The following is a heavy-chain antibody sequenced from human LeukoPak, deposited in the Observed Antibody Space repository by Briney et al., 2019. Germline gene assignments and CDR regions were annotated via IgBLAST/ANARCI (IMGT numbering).Heavy chain of an antibody. CDR2: ISSSGSTI. CDR3: ASGGDIVVVVAATDY. J-gene: IGHJ4*02. Sequence: GGSLRLSCAASGFTFSSYEMHWVRQAPGKGLEWVSYISSSGSTIYYADSVKGRFTISRDNAKNSLYLQMNSLRAEDTAVYYCASGGDIVVVVAATDYWGQGTLVTVSS. D-gene: IGHD2-15*01. CDR1: GFTFSSYE. V-gene: IGHV3-48*03.